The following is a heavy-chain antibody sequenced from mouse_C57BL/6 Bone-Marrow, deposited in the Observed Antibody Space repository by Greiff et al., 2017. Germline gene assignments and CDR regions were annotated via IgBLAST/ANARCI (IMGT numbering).Heavy chain of an antibody. D-gene: IGHD3-2*02. J-gene: IGHJ3*01. CDR3: ARQLRLREFAY. V-gene: IGHV1-50*01. CDR1: GYTFTSYW. CDR2: IDPSDSYT. Sequence: QVQLKQPGAELVKPGASVKLSCKASGYTFTSYWMQWVKQRPGQGLEWIGEIDPSDSYTNYNQKFKGKATLTVDTSSSTAYMQLSSLTSEDSAVYYCARQLRLREFAYWGQGTLVTVSA.